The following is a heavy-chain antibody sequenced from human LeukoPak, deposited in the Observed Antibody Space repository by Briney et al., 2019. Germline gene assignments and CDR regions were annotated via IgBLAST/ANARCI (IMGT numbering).Heavy chain of an antibody. D-gene: IGHD6-13*01. Sequence: PGASVKVSCKASGYTFTGYYMHWVRQAPGQGLEWMGWINPNSGGTNYAQKFQGRVTMTRDTSISTAYMELSRLRSDDTAVYYCAGEQREGSSSWPPTTDYWGQGTLVTVSS. CDR3: AGEQREGSSSWPPTTDY. CDR1: GYTFTGYY. CDR2: INPNSGGT. J-gene: IGHJ4*02. V-gene: IGHV1-2*02.